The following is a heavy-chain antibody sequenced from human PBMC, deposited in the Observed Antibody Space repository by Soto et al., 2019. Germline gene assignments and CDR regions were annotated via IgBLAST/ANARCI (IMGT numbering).Heavy chain of an antibody. V-gene: IGHV1-3*01. D-gene: IGHD3-22*01. CDR1: GYTFTSYA. Sequence: ASVKVSCKASGYTFTSYAMHWVRQAPGQRLEWMGWINAGNGNTKYSQKFQGRVTITRDTSASTAYMELSSLRSEDTAVYYCARDSYYYDSSGYYSNENWFDPWGQGTLVTVSS. CDR2: INAGNGNT. CDR3: ARDSYYYDSSGYYSNENWFDP. J-gene: IGHJ5*02.